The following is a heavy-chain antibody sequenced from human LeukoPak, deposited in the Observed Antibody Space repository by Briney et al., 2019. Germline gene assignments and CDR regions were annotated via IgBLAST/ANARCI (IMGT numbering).Heavy chain of an antibody. J-gene: IGHJ4*02. V-gene: IGHV6-1*01. CDR3: ARVSYSSGWYGYYFDY. CDR1: GDSVSSNSAA. CDR2: TYYRSKWYN. Sequence: SQTLSLTCAISGDSVSSNSAAWNWIRQSPSRGLEWLGRTYYRSKWYNDYAVSVKSRTTINPDTSKNQFSLQLNSVTPEDTAVYYCARVSYSSGWYGYYFDYWGQGTLVTVSS. D-gene: IGHD6-19*01.